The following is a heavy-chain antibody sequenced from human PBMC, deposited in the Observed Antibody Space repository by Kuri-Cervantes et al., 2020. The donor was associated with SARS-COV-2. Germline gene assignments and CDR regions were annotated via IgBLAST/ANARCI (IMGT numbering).Heavy chain of an antibody. V-gene: IGHV1-2*02. Sequence: ASVKVSCKASGYTFSGYYVHWVRQAPGQGLEWMGWINPNSGGTNYAQKFQGRVTMTRDTSISTAHMELRRLTSDDTAVYYCARGIERVLMVYAIGDSGWYIDYWGQGTLVTVSS. D-gene: IGHD2-8*01. J-gene: IGHJ4*02. CDR2: INPNSGGT. CDR1: GYTFSGYY. CDR3: ARGIERVLMVYAIGDSGWYIDY.